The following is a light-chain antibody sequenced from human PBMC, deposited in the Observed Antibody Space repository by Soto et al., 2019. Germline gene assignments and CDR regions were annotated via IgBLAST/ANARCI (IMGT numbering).Light chain of an antibody. CDR1: SSDVGCYNL. J-gene: IGLJ2*01. CDR2: EGS. Sequence: QSALTQPASVSGSPGQSITISCTGTSSDVGCYNLVSWYQQHPGKAPKLMIYEGSKRPSGVSNRFSGSKSGNTASLTVSGLQAEDEADYYCCSYAGSSTFGVFGGGTQLTV. CDR3: CSYAGSSTFGV. V-gene: IGLV2-23*03.